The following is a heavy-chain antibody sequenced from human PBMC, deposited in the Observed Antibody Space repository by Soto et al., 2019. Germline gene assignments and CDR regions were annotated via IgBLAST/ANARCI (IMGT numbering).Heavy chain of an antibody. CDR2: ISAYNGNT. CDR1: GYTFTSYG. J-gene: IGHJ6*02. D-gene: IGHD1-26*01. Sequence: QVQLVQSGAEVKKPGASVKVSCKASGYTFTSYGISWVRQAPGQGLEWMGWISAYNGNTNYAQKLQGRVTMTTDTSTSTAYMELRSLRSDDTAVYYYARRFRYSGEHSSPPWHCGMDHWGQRATVTVSS. CDR3: ARRFRYSGEHSSPPWHCGMDH. V-gene: IGHV1-18*01.